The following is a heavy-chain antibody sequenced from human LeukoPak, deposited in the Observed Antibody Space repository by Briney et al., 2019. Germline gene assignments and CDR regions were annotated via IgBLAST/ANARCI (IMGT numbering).Heavy chain of an antibody. V-gene: IGHV4-39*07. CDR3: ARLGRSSWYFDY. Sequence: PSETLSLTCTVSGGSISSSSYYWGWIRQPPGKGLEWIGSIYYSGSTYYNPSLKSRVTISVDTSKNQFSLKLSSVTAADTAVYHCARLGRSSWYFDYWGQGALVTVSS. J-gene: IGHJ4*02. CDR2: IYYSGST. CDR1: GGSISSSSYY. D-gene: IGHD6-13*01.